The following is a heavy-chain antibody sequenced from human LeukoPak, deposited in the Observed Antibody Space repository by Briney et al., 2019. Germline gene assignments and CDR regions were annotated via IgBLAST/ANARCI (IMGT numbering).Heavy chain of an antibody. J-gene: IGHJ4*02. Sequence: GGTLRLSCAASGFTFSSYGMRWVRQAPGKGLEWVSAISGSGGSTYYADSVKGRFTISRDNSKNTLYLQMNSLRAEDTAVYYCAKVDSYYYDSSGYDSYWGQGTLVTVSS. CDR2: ISGSGGST. D-gene: IGHD3-22*01. CDR1: GFTFSSYG. CDR3: AKVDSYYYDSSGYDSY. V-gene: IGHV3-23*01.